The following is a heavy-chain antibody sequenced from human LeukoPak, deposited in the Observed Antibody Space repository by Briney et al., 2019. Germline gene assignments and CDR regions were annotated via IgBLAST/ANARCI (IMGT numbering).Heavy chain of an antibody. D-gene: IGHD2-2*01. CDR2: IIPIFGTA. CDR1: GGTFSSYA. CDR3: AIGWYQLPNYWYFDL. Sequence: SVKVSCKASGGTFSSYAISWVRQAPGQGLEWMGGIIPIFGTANYAQKFQDRVTITTDESTSTAYMELSSLRSEDTAVYYCAIGWYQLPNYWYFDLWGRGTLVTVSS. V-gene: IGHV1-69*05. J-gene: IGHJ2*01.